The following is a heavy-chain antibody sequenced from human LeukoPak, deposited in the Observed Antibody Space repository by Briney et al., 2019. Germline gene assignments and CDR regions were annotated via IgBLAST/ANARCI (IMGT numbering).Heavy chain of an antibody. CDR1: GGTFSSYA. CDR2: IIPIFGTA. CDR3: ARALEDCSGGSCYSGIDY. Sequence: SVKVSCKASGGTFSSYAISWVRQAPGQGLEWMGGIIPIFGTANYAQKFQGRVTITTDESTSTAYMELSSLRSEDAAVYYCARALEDCSGGSCYSGIDYWGQGTLVTVSS. D-gene: IGHD2-15*01. J-gene: IGHJ4*02. V-gene: IGHV1-69*05.